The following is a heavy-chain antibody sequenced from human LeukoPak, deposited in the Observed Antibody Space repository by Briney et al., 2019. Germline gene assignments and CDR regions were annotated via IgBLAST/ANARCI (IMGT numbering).Heavy chain of an antibody. CDR1: GFTFTNYV. D-gene: IGHD2-15*01. Sequence: GGSLRLSCAASGFTFTNYVMSWVRQAPGKGLEWVSGMSGRGVSTYYADSVEGRFTISSDNSKNTPYLQMNSLRAEDTAIYYCAKDCNGGNCYIDYWGQGTLVTVAS. CDR3: AKDCNGGNCYIDY. J-gene: IGHJ4*02. CDR2: MSGRGVST. V-gene: IGHV3-23*01.